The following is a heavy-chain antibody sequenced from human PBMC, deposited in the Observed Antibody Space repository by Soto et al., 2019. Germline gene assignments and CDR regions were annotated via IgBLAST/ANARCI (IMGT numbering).Heavy chain of an antibody. CDR2: ISAYNGNT. J-gene: IGHJ4*02. CDR3: AGDSPPPRE. Sequence: QVQLVQSGAEVKKPGASVKVSCKASGYTFTSYHITWVRQAPGQGHEWMGWISAYNGNTNYAQKLQGRVTMTTDTPTRTAHRGQSRLGSDDTAVYYCAGDSPPPREWGQGTLVTVSS. CDR1: GYTFTSYH. V-gene: IGHV1-18*01.